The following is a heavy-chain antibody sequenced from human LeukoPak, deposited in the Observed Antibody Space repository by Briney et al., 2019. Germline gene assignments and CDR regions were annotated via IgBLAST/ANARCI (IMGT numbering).Heavy chain of an antibody. V-gene: IGHV1-18*01. Sequence: ASVKVSCKASGCTFTSYGISWVRQAPGQGLEWMGWISAYNGNTNYAQKLQGRVSMTTDTSTSTAYMELRSLRSDDTAVYYCARVQLWPDAFDIWGQGTMVTVSS. CDR1: GCTFTSYG. CDR3: ARVQLWPDAFDI. D-gene: IGHD3-10*01. CDR2: ISAYNGNT. J-gene: IGHJ3*02.